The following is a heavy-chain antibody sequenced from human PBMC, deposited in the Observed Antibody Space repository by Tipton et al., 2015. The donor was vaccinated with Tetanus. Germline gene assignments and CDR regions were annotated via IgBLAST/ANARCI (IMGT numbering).Heavy chain of an antibody. CDR1: GYSFNIYW. V-gene: IGHV5-51*01. J-gene: IGHJ2*01. D-gene: IGHD7-27*01. CDR3: ARRLGPYTGDQIWHFDL. Sequence: QLVQSGAEVKKTGESLKISCQGSGYSFNIYWIAWVRQMPGKGLEWMGTIYPGDSDTTYSPSSEGQVTISADKSITTAYLQWSNLKASDTAMYYCARRLGPYTGDQIWHFDLWGRGTMVTVSS. CDR2: IYPGDSDT.